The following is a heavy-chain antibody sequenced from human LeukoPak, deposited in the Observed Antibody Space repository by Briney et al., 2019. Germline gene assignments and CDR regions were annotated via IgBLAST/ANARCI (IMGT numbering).Heavy chain of an antibody. Sequence: ASVKVSCKPSGYTFTSFGISWVRQAPGQGLEWLGWIGAYNGDTNYAQKFQGRVTMTTDTSTSTAYMDLRSLRSDDTAVYYCTRDHCRGDNCPSFDYWGQGTPVTVSS. D-gene: IGHD2-15*01. CDR3: TRDHCRGDNCPSFDY. CDR2: IGAYNGDT. J-gene: IGHJ4*02. CDR1: GYTFTSFG. V-gene: IGHV1-18*04.